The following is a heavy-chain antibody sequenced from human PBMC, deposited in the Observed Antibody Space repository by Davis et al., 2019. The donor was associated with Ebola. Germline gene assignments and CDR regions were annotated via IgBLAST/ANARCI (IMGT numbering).Heavy chain of an antibody. Sequence: AASVKVSCKASGGDFSLYSINWVRQAPGQGLEWMGKIIPVLNITNYAQKFQGRVTFTADKTTTTASMELSSLKSEDTAVYYCATSSRPPERFDYWGQGTLVTVSS. CDR1: GGDFSLYS. J-gene: IGHJ4*02. D-gene: IGHD6-6*01. CDR3: ATSSRPPERFDY. CDR2: IIPVLNIT. V-gene: IGHV1-69*02.